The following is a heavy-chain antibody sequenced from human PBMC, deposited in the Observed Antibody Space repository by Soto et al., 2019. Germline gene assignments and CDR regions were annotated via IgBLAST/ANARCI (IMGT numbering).Heavy chain of an antibody. CDR1: GFTFSSYA. D-gene: IGHD3-22*01. CDR2: ISYDGSNK. J-gene: IGHJ3*02. Sequence: QVQLVESGGGVVQPGRSLRLSCAASGFTFSSYAMHWVRQAPGKGLEWVAVISYDGSNKYYADSVKGRFTISRDNSKNTLYLQMNSLRAEDMAVYYCARDKAGYYFGAFDIWGQGTMVTVSS. V-gene: IGHV3-30-3*01. CDR3: ARDKAGYYFGAFDI.